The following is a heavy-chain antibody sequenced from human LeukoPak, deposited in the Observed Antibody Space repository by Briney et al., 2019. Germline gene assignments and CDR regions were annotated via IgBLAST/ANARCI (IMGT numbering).Heavy chain of an antibody. J-gene: IGHJ3*02. CDR2: IAYDGSNE. CDR3: AKEQGIAVAGMDDAFDI. V-gene: IGHV3-30*18. Sequence: PGRSLRLSCAAAGFTFSNYGMLWGRQAPGKGLEWVAVIAYDGSNEYYAEFVKGRFTISRDNSKNTLYLQMYSLRAEDTAVYFCAKEQGIAVAGMDDAFDIWGQGTRVTVSS. D-gene: IGHD6-19*01. CDR1: GFTFSNYG.